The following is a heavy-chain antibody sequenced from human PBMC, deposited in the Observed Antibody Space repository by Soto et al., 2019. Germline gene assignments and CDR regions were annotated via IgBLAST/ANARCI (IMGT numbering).Heavy chain of an antibody. CDR3: ARDRAMDDY. V-gene: IGHV3-7*05. D-gene: IGHD5-18*01. Sequence: EVQLVESGGGLVQPGGSLRLSCAASGFTFSTYWMNWVRQAPGKGLEWVANIKQDGSEKNYVDSVKGRFTISRDNAKNSLYLQMNSLRAEDTAVYYCARDRAMDDYWGQGTLLTVSS. J-gene: IGHJ4*02. CDR2: IKQDGSEK. CDR1: GFTFSTYW.